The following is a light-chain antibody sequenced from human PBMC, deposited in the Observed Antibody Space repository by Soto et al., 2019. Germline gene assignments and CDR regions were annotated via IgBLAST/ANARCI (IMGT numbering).Light chain of an antibody. CDR2: IAS. J-gene: IGKJ1*01. V-gene: IGKV3-20*01. CDR3: QQYGTSPWT. Sequence: EIVLTQSPGTLSLSPGERATLSCRASQSVGSNYLAWYQQKPGQAPRLLIYIASGRAAGIPDRFSGSGSGTDFTLTINRVEPEDFAVYYCQQYGTSPWTFGQGTKVEIK. CDR1: QSVGSNY.